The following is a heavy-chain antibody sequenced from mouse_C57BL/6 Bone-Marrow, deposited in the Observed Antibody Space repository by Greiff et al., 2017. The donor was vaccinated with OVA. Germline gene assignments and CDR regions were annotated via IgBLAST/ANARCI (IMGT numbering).Heavy chain of an antibody. Sequence: DVHLVESGGGLVQPGGSLSLSCAASGFTFTDYYMSWVRQPPGKALEWLGFIRNKANGYTTEYSASVKGRFTISRDNSQSILYLQMNALRAEDSATYYCASSYYYGSSYYFDYWGQGTTLTVSS. V-gene: IGHV7-3*01. D-gene: IGHD1-1*01. CDR1: GFTFTDYY. CDR2: IRNKANGYTT. CDR3: ASSYYYGSSYYFDY. J-gene: IGHJ2*01.